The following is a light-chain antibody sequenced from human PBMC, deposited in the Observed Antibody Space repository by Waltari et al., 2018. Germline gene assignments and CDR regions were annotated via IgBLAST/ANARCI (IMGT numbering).Light chain of an antibody. Sequence: DIIMTQSPDSLAVSLGERATINCKSSQSLFSSSQNRNYLAWYQQKPGQSPTLLIYWASTRESGVPDRVSGSGSGTDFSLTISSLQAEDVAVYYCHQYYRSPTFGGGTKVEIK. J-gene: IGKJ4*01. V-gene: IGKV4-1*01. CDR1: QSLFSSSQNRNY. CDR2: WAS. CDR3: HQYYRSPT.